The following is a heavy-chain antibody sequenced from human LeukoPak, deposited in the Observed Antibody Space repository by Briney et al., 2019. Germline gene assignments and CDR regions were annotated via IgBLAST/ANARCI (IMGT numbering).Heavy chain of an antibody. V-gene: IGHV1-18*01. J-gene: IGHJ5*02. D-gene: IGHD6-13*01. CDR2: ISAYNGNT. CDR3: ARGRQQPRQGGWFDP. Sequence: ASVKVSCKASGYTFTSYGISWVRQAPGQGLEWMGWISAYNGNTNYAQKLQGRVTMTTDTSTSTAYMELRSLRSDDTAVYYCARGRQQPRQGGWFDPWGQGTLVTVSS. CDR1: GYTFTSYG.